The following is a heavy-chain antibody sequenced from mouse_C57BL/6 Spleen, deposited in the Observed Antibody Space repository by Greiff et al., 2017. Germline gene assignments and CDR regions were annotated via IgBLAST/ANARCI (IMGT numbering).Heavy chain of an antibody. V-gene: IGHV3-6*01. D-gene: IGHD2-3*01. CDR1: GYSITSGYY. CDR3: ALDGYSFDY. CDR2: ISYDGSN. J-gene: IGHJ2*01. Sequence: EVQLQESGPGLVKPSQSLSLTCSVTGYSITSGYYWNWIRQFPGNKLEWMGYISYDGSNNYNPSLKNRISITRDTSKNQFFLKLNSVTTEDTATYYCALDGYSFDYWGQGTTLTVSS.